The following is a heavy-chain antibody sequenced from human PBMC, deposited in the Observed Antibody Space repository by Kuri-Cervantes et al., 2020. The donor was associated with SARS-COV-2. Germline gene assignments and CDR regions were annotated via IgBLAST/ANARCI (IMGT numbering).Heavy chain of an antibody. D-gene: IGHD5-12*01. CDR2: ISGSGGST. V-gene: IGHV3-23*01. CDR1: GFTFGSYA. CDR3: ARVAGGYSGYESYYYYGMDV. J-gene: IGHJ6*02. Sequence: GGSLRPSCAASGFTFGSYATRWVRQTPGKGMEWVSAISGSGGSTDYADSVKGRFTISRDNAKNSLYLQMNSLRAEDTAVYYCARVAGGYSGYESYYYYGMDVWGQGTTVTVSS.